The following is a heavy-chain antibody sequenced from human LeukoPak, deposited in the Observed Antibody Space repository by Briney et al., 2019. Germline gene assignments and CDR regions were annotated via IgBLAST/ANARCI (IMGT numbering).Heavy chain of an antibody. CDR2: ISGSGGST. Sequence: TGGSLRLSCAASGFTVSSNYMSWVRQAPGKGLEWVSAISGSGGSTYYADSVKGRFTISRDNSKNTLYLQMNSLRAEDTAVYYCPVGFPLFDYWGQGTLVTVSS. J-gene: IGHJ4*02. V-gene: IGHV3-23*01. CDR1: GFTVSSNY. CDR3: PVGFPLFDY. D-gene: IGHD3-10*01.